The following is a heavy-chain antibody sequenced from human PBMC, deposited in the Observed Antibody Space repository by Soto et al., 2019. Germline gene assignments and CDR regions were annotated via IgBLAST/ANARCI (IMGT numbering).Heavy chain of an antibody. J-gene: IGHJ6*02. V-gene: IGHV1-69*12. D-gene: IGHD1-26*01. Sequence: QVQLVQSGAEVKKPGSSVKVSCKASGGTFSSYAISWVRQAPGQGLEWMGGIIPIFGTANYAQKFQGRVTMTADETTSTDYLELSSLRSEDTAVYYCAQRNRTTRAYYYYGMDVWGQGTTVTVSS. CDR3: AQRNRTTRAYYYYGMDV. CDR1: GGTFSSYA. CDR2: IIPIFGTA.